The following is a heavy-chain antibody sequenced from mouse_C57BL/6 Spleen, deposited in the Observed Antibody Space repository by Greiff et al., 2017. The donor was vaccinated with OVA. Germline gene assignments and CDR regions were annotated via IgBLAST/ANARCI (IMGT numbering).Heavy chain of an antibody. V-gene: IGHV1-62-2*01. D-gene: IGHD2-4*01. Sequence: VQLVESGAELVKPGASVKLSCKASGYTFTEYTIHWVKQRSGQGLEWIGWFYPGSGSIKYNEKFKDKATLTADKSSSTVYMELSRLTSEDSAVYFCARHERVYYDYDGAWFAYWGQGTLVTVSA. CDR2: FYPGSGSI. J-gene: IGHJ3*01. CDR1: GYTFTEYT. CDR3: ARHERVYYDYDGAWFAY.